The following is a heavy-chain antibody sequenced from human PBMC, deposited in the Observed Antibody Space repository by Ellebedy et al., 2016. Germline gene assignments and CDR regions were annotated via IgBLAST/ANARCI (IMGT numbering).Heavy chain of an antibody. J-gene: IGHJ4*02. CDR1: DYTFISYG. CDR3: ARVVAPAGTEDY. CDR2: ISAYNGNT. Sequence: ASVKVSCKASDYTFISYGISWVRQAPGQGLEWMGWISAYNGNTDYAQKFQGRVTMTTDTSTSTAYMELNSLTSDDTAVYYCARVVAPAGTEDYWGQGTLVTVSS. D-gene: IGHD6-13*01. V-gene: IGHV1-18*04.